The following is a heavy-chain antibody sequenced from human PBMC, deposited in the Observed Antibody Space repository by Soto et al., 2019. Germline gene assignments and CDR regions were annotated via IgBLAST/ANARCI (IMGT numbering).Heavy chain of an antibody. J-gene: IGHJ6*02. CDR1: GYTFTSYG. D-gene: IGHD3-10*01. Sequence: QVQLVQSGAEVKKPGASVKVSCKASGYTFTSYGISWVRQAPGQGLEWMGWISAYNGNTNYAQKLQGRVTMTTDTSTSTAYMELRSLRSDDTAVYYCAGDRSRVGRWFGEKDYYYGMDVWGQGTTVTVSS. V-gene: IGHV1-18*01. CDR3: AGDRSRVGRWFGEKDYYYGMDV. CDR2: ISAYNGNT.